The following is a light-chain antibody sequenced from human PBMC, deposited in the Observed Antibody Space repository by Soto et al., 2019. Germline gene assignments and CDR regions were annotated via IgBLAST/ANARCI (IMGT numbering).Light chain of an antibody. V-gene: IGLV2-23*01. J-gene: IGLJ1*01. CDR3: FSYEGSSTYV. Sequence: QSALTQPASVSGSPGQSITISCAGTSSDVGSYNLVSWYQNHPGKAPKLMIYEGSKRPSGVSNRFSGSKSGNTASLTISGLQAADEADYFCFSYEGSSTYVLGTGTKV. CDR2: EGS. CDR1: SSDVGSYNL.